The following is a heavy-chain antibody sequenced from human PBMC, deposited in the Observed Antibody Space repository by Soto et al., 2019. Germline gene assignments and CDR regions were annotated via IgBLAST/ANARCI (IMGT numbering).Heavy chain of an antibody. CDR1: GGTFSSYA. CDR2: IIPIFGTA. V-gene: IGHV1-69*01. Sequence: QVQLVQSGAEVKKPGSSVKVSCKAAGGTFSSYAISWVRQAPVQGLEWMGGIIPIFGTANYAQKFQGRVTITADESTSTAYMELSSLRSEDTAVYYCARWDPIWSNEYWGQGTLVTVSS. CDR3: ARWDPIWSNEY. D-gene: IGHD3-10*01. J-gene: IGHJ4*02.